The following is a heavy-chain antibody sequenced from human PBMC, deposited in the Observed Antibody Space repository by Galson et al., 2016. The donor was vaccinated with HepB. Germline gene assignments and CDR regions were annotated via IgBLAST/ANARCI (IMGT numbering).Heavy chain of an antibody. V-gene: IGHV4-59*01. CDR2: INYSGST. CDR3: ARMEYSTSSGIFATPNYYFDY. J-gene: IGHJ4*02. CDR1: SGSISNYY. D-gene: IGHD6-6*01. Sequence: SETLSLTCTVSSGSISNYYWNWIRQPPGKGLEWIGYINYSGSTNYNPSLKSRVTISVDTSKNQFSLRLTSVTAADTAVYYCARMEYSTSSGIFATPNYYFDYWGQGTLVTVSS.